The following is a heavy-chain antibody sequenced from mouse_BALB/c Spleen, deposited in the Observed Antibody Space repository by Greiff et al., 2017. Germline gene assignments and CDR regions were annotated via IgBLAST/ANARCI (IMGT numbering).Heavy chain of an antibody. Sequence: QVQLQQPGAELVKPGAPVKLSCKASGYTFTSYWLNWVKQRPGRGLEWIGRIDPSDSETHYNQKFKDKATLTVDKSSSTAYIQLSSLTSEDSAVYYCASYNYGSRPYYFDYWGQGTTLTVSA. CDR2: IDPSDSET. CDR3: ASYNYGSRPYYFDY. V-gene: IGHV1-69*02. D-gene: IGHD1-1*01. J-gene: IGHJ2*01. CDR1: GYTFTSYW.